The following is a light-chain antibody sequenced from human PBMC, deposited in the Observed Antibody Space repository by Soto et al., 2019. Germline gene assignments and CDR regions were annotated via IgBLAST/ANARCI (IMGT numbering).Light chain of an antibody. CDR3: QQRSSWT. V-gene: IGKV3-11*01. J-gene: IGKJ1*01. CDR2: DAS. CDR1: QSVSSY. Sequence: EIVMTQSPGTLSLSPGERAILSCRASQSVSSYLAWYQQKPGQAPRLLIYDASSRATDIPARFSGSGSGTDFTLTISSLEPEDFAVYYCQQRSSWTFGQGTKVDIK.